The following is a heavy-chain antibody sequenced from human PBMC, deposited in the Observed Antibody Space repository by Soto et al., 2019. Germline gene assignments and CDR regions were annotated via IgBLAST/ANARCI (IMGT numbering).Heavy chain of an antibody. CDR3: ATEEGPMLRKPPGWVDS. CDR1: GGTFTSYT. Sequence: QVQLVQSGAEVKKPGSSVKVSCKASGGTFTSYTITWVRQAPGQGLEWMGRIIPFIGITNYAQRFQGRVTITADKSTSTAYMQLSSLRSEDTALYYCATEEGPMLRKPPGWVDSWGQGTLVTVSS. V-gene: IGHV1-69*08. D-gene: IGHD3-16*01. CDR2: IIPFIGIT. J-gene: IGHJ5*01.